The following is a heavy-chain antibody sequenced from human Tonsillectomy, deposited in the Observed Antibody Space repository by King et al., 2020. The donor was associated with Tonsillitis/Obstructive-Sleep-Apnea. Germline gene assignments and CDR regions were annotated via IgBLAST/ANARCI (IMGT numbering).Heavy chain of an antibody. CDR1: GGSISSSSYY. CDR2: IYYSGST. V-gene: IGHV4-39*01. Sequence: QLQESGPGLVKPSETLSLTCTVSGGSISSSSYYWGWIRQPPGKGLEWIGSIYYSGSTYYNPSLKSRVTISVDTSKNQFSLKLSSVTAADTAMYYCARLGDYDAFDIWGQGTMVTVSS. CDR3: ARLGDYDAFDI. D-gene: IGHD2-21*01. J-gene: IGHJ3*02.